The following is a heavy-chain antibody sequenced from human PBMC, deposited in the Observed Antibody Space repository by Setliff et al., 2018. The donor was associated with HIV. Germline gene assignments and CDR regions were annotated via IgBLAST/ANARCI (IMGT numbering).Heavy chain of an antibody. V-gene: IGHV3-33*01. CDR1: GFTFNSYG. CDR2: IWYDASKK. D-gene: IGHD2-21*01. J-gene: IGHJ3*01. CDR3: ARGQFRLRPDSLDL. Sequence: PGGSLRLSCAASGFTFNSYGMHWVRQAPGKGLEWVALIWYDASKKEYADSVKGRFNILRDDSKNTLYLQMNSLRAEDTALYYCARGQFRLRPDSLDLWGQGTLVTVSS.